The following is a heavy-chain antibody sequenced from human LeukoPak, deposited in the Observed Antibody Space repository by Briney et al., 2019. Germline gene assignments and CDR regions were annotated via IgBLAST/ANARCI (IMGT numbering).Heavy chain of an antibody. CDR2: IKQDGSTK. Sequence: GGSLRLSCAASGFTFTNSWMAWVRQAPGKGLEWVANIKQDGSTKHYADSLKGRFTISRDNPKNLLYLQMNSLRADDTAVYYCAKDTDGSLDYWGQGILVTVAS. V-gene: IGHV3-7*01. CDR1: GFTFTNSW. D-gene: IGHD1-26*01. CDR3: AKDTDGSLDY. J-gene: IGHJ4*02.